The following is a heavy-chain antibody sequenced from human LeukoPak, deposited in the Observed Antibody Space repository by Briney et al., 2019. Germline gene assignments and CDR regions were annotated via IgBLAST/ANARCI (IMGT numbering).Heavy chain of an antibody. CDR3: ARDYGRSRDYGMDV. Sequence: PGGSLRLSCAASGFTFSNYWMHWVRQAPGKGLVWVSRINSDGSSTTYVDSVKGRFTISRDNAKNTLYLQMNSLRAEDTAVYYCARDYGRSRDYGMDVWGQGTTVTVSS. CDR2: INSDGSST. J-gene: IGHJ6*02. V-gene: IGHV3-74*01. CDR1: GFTFSNYW. D-gene: IGHD3-10*01.